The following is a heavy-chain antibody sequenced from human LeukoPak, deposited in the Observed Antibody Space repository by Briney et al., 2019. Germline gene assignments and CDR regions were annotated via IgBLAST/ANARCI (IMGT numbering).Heavy chain of an antibody. Sequence: GSSVKVSCKASGVTFSSYAISWVLQAPGQGLEWMEGIIPIFGTANYAQKFQGRVTITTDESTSTAYMELSSLRSEDTAVYYCARAHYYDSSGYYETDYWGQGTLVTVSS. D-gene: IGHD3-22*01. CDR3: ARAHYYDSSGYYETDY. J-gene: IGHJ4*02. CDR1: GVTFSSYA. V-gene: IGHV1-69*05. CDR2: IIPIFGTA.